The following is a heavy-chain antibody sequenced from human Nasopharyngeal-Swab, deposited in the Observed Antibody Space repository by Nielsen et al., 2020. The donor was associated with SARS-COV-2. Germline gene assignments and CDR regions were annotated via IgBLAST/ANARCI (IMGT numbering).Heavy chain of an antibody. CDR1: GGSISSGGYY. J-gene: IGHJ4*02. D-gene: IGHD3-10*01. CDR2: IYYSGST. Sequence: SCTVSGGSISSGGYYWSWIRQHPGKGLEWIGYIYYSGSTYYNPSLKSRVTISVDTSKNQFSLKLSSVTAADTAVYYCARVRVFTFDYWGQGTLVTVSS. CDR3: ARVRVFTFDY. V-gene: IGHV4-31*02.